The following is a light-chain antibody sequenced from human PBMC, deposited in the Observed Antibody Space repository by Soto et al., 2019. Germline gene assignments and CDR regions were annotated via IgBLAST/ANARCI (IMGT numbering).Light chain of an antibody. CDR2: DAS. J-gene: IGKJ5*01. CDR3: HQRQSWPRIT. Sequence: NLSVSVYLDWYQQKPGQAPRLLISDASNRATGIPARFSGSVSGTDVTLTISSVEPEDLAIYYCHQRQSWPRITFGQGTRLEIK. V-gene: IGKV3-11*01. CDR1: LSVSVY.